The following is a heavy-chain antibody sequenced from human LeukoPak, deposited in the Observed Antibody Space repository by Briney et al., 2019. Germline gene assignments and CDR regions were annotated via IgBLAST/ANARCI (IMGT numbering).Heavy chain of an antibody. CDR1: GGSFSGYY. CDR3: ARVARXYDXXXYYXXAAFDI. D-gene: IGHD3-22*01. CDR2: INHSGST. J-gene: IGHJ3*02. V-gene: IGHV4-34*01. Sequence: SETLSLTCAVYGGSFSGYYWSWIRQPPGKGLEWIGEINHSGSTNYNPSLKSRVTISVDTSKNQFSLKLSSVTAADTAVYYCARVARXYDXXXYYXXAAFDIWGQGTMVTVSX.